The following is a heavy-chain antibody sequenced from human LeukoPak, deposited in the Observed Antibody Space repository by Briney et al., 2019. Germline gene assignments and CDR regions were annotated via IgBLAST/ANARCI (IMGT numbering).Heavy chain of an antibody. J-gene: IGHJ4*02. V-gene: IGHV4-4*02. CDR2: INQSGST. Sequence: SGTLSLTCAVSGGSISGSNWWSWVRQPPGQGLEWIGEINQSGSTNYNPSLKSRVSISVDKSRNQFSLKLSSLTAADTAVYYCARGWELDPFDYWGQGTLVTVSS. D-gene: IGHD4-23*01. CDR3: ARGWELDPFDY. CDR1: GGSISGSNW.